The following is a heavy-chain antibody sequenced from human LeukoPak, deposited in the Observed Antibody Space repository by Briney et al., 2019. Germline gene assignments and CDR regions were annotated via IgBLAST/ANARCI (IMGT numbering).Heavy chain of an antibody. CDR3: ARVPRGSGSGKGWFDP. CDR1: GGSISSYY. V-gene: IGHV4-59*01. Sequence: SETLSLTCRVSGGSISSYYWSWIRQAPGKGLEWIGYIYYSGSTKYSPSLKSRVTISLDTSKNQLSLKLSSVTAADTAMYYCARVPRGSGSGKGWFDPWGQGTLVTVSS. CDR2: IYYSGST. J-gene: IGHJ5*02. D-gene: IGHD3-10*01.